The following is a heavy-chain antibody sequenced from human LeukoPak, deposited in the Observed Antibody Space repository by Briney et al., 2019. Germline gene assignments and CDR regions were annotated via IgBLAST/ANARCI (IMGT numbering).Heavy chain of an antibody. J-gene: IGHJ4*02. Sequence: GGSLRLSCAASGFTFSNYGMHWVRQAPGKGLEWVAVIWYDGSNKDYAYCVKGRITISRDNSKNTLYLQMNSLRAEDTAVYYCARDEEYSGSYGGSYFDYWGQGTLVTVSS. CDR1: GFTFSNYG. V-gene: IGHV3-33*01. CDR2: IWYDGSNK. D-gene: IGHD1-26*01. CDR3: ARDEEYSGSYGGSYFDY.